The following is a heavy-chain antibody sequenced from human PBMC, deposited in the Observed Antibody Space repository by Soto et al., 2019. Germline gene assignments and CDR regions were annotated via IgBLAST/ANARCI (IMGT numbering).Heavy chain of an antibody. CDR1: GYTFTGYY. V-gene: IGHV1-2*04. Sequence: ASVKVSCKASGYTFTGYYMHWVRQAPGQGLEWMGWINPNSGGTNYAQKFQGWVTMTRDTSISTAYMELSRLRSDDTAVYYCARGGTYCSGGSCKGAIDIWGQGTMVTVSS. D-gene: IGHD2-15*01. CDR3: ARGGTYCSGGSCKGAIDI. CDR2: INPNSGGT. J-gene: IGHJ3*02.